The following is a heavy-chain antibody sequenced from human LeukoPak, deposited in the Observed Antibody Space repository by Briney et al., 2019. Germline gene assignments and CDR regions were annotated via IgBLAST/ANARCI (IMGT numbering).Heavy chain of an antibody. J-gene: IGHJ4*02. D-gene: IGHD1-26*01. Sequence: ASVKVSCKASGHTFTSYGISWVRQAPGQGLEWMGWISAYNGNTNYAQKLQGRVTMTTDTSTSTAYMELRGLRSDDTAVYYCARFSGSYYLAAPETESDYWGQGTLVTVSS. CDR1: GHTFTSYG. V-gene: IGHV1-18*01. CDR3: ARFSGSYYLAAPETESDY. CDR2: ISAYNGNT.